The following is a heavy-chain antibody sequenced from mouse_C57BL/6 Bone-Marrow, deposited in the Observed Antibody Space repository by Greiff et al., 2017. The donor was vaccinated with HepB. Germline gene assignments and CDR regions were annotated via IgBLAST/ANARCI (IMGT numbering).Heavy chain of an antibody. CDR1: GFTFSDYY. V-gene: IGHV5-12*01. D-gene: IGHD1-1*01. CDR3: ARQGITTVVAEAMDY. CDR2: ISNGGGST. Sequence: EVMLVESGGGLVQPGGSLKLSCAASGFTFSDYYMYWVRQTPEKRLEWVAYISNGGGSTYYPDTVKGRFTISRDNAKNTLYLQMSRLKSEDTAMYYCARQGITTVVAEAMDYWGQGTSVTVSS. J-gene: IGHJ4*01.